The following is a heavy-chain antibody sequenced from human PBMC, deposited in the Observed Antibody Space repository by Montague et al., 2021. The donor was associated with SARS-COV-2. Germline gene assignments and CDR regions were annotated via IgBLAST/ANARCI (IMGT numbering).Heavy chain of an antibody. V-gene: IGHV2-70*11. D-gene: IGHD6-19*01. CDR3: ARMTVAGIPFDY. CDR1: RFSLSTSGMC. Sequence: PALVKPTQTLTLTCTFSRFSLSTSGMCVSWIRQPPGKALEWLARIDWDDDKYYSTPLKTRLTISKDTSKNQVVLTMTNMDPVDTAAYYCARMTVAGIPFDYWGQGTLVTVSS. CDR2: IDWDDDK. J-gene: IGHJ4*02.